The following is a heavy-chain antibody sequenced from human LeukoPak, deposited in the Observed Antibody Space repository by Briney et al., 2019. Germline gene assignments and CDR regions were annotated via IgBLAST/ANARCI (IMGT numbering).Heavy chain of an antibody. Sequence: SETLSLTCTVSGASISTSYYWGWIRQPPGKGLEWIGSIYYTGSTYYNPSLKSRVTISVDTSKNQFSLKLSSVTAADTAVYYCARVLHTGEGFWSAARCYRIENLFDLWGQGTLVTVSS. CDR3: ARVLHTGEGFWSAARCYRIENLFDL. CDR1: GASISTSYY. CDR2: IYYTGST. D-gene: IGHD2-15*01. J-gene: IGHJ5*02. V-gene: IGHV4-39*01.